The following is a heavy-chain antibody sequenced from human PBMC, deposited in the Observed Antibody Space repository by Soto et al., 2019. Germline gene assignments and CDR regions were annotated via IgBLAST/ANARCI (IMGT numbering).Heavy chain of an antibody. CDR3: ARGHGGITVFGAPGHFDY. CDR1: GGSISSSSHY. J-gene: IGHJ4*02. V-gene: IGHV4-39*01. D-gene: IGHD3-3*01. Sequence: QLQLQESGPGLVKTSETLSLTCSVFGGSISSSSHYWGWIRQAPGKGLEWIGSMSYSGSAYYNPSLKTRVTLFVDMSKNQVSLKLSSVTAADTAMYYCARGHGGITVFGAPGHFDYWGQRTRVTVSS. CDR2: MSYSGSA.